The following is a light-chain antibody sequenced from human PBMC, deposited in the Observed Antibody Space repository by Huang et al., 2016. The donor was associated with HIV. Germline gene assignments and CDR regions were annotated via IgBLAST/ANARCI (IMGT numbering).Light chain of an antibody. J-gene: IGKJ2*01. Sequence: DVVMTQSPRSLPVTLGQPASISCRSSQSLVHSDGNTYLNWFQQRPGQPPRRLIYRGANRDSGVPDRFSGSWSGTDFTLKISRVEAEDVGVYYCMQGTHWPPNTFGQGTKLEIK. CDR2: RGA. CDR3: MQGTHWPPNT. CDR1: QSLVHSDGNTY. V-gene: IGKV2-30*02.